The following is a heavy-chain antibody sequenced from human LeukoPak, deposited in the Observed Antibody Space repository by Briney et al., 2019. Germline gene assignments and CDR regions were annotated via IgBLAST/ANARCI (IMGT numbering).Heavy chain of an antibody. D-gene: IGHD3-16*01. CDR2: ISGSGGST. CDR3: ASLTALRSGELLANDAFDI. CDR1: GFTFSSYA. J-gene: IGHJ3*02. V-gene: IGHV3-23*01. Sequence: GGSLRLSCAASGFTFSSYAMSWVRQAPGKGLEWVSAISGSGGSTYYADSVKGRFTISRDNSRNTLYLQMNSLRTEDTSVYYCASLTALRSGELLANDAFDIWGQGTMVIVSS.